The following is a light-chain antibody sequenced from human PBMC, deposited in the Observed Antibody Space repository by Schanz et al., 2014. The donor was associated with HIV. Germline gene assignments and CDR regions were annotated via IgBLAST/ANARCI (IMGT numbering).Light chain of an antibody. Sequence: QSALTQPASVSGSPGQSITISCTGTSSDVGTFNYVSWYQQHPGKAPKLMIYDVSSRPSGVPDRFSGSKSGRTASLTVSGLQAEDEAVYYCSSYTGDNKGVFGGGTKLTVL. CDR3: SSYTGDNKGV. CDR2: DVS. CDR1: SSDVGTFNY. V-gene: IGLV2-14*01. J-gene: IGLJ3*02.